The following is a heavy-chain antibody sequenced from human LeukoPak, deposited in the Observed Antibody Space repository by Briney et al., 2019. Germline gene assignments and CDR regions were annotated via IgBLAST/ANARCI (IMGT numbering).Heavy chain of an antibody. D-gene: IGHD1-1*01. CDR2: ISAYNGNT. Sequence: ASVKVSCKASGYTFTSYGISWVRQAPGQGLEWMGWISAYNGNTNYAQKLQGRVTMTTDTSTSTAYMELRSLRSDDTAVYYCARRDGRDWNPAVHWFDPWGQGTLVTASS. J-gene: IGHJ5*02. CDR1: GYTFTSYG. V-gene: IGHV1-18*01. CDR3: ARRDGRDWNPAVHWFDP.